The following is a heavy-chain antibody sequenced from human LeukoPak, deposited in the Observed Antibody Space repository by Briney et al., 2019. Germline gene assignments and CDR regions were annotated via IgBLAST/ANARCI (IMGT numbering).Heavy chain of an antibody. CDR2: IYYSGST. D-gene: IGHD3-3*01. V-gene: IGHV4-30-4*08. CDR1: GGSISSGDYY. CDR3: ARGPSLRFLTRRAHWYFDL. J-gene: IGHJ2*01. Sequence: PSETLSLTCTVSGGSISSGDYYWSWIRQPPGKGLEWIGYIYYSGSTYYNPPLKSRVTISVDTSKNQFSLKLSSVTAADTAVYYCARGPSLRFLTRRAHWYFDLWGRGTLVTVSS.